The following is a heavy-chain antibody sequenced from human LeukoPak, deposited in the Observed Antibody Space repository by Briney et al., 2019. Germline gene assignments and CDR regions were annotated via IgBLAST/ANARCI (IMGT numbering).Heavy chain of an antibody. CDR1: GFTFSSYW. CDR3: ARDRLEAVTDDDYFDY. CDR2: IKQDGSEK. V-gene: IGHV3-7*01. J-gene: IGHJ4*02. Sequence: GGSLGLSCAASGFTFSSYWMSWVRQAPGKGLEWVANIKQDGSEKYYVDSVKGRFTISRDNAKNSLYLQMNSLRAEDTAVYYCARDRLEAVTDDDYFDYWGQGTLVTVSS. D-gene: IGHD2-21*02.